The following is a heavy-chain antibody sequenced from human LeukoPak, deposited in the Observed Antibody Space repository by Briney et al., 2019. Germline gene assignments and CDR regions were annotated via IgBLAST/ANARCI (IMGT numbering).Heavy chain of an antibody. V-gene: IGHV3-30*02. D-gene: IGHD6-19*01. CDR2: IRYDGSNK. CDR3: ARSYSSGWYEVEY. CDR1: GFTFSSYG. Sequence: GGSLRLSCAASGFTFSSYGMHWVRQAPGKGLEWVAFIRYDGSNKYYADSVKGRFTISRDNSKNTLYLQMNSLRAEDTAVYYYARSYSSGWYEVEYWGQGTLVTVSS. J-gene: IGHJ4*02.